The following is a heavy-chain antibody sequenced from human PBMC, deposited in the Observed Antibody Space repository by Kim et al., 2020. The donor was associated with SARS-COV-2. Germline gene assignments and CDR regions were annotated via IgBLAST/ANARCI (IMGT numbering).Heavy chain of an antibody. Sequence: SVKVSCKSSGGTFSSYAISWVRQAPGQGLEWMGRIIPILGIANYAQKFQGRVTITADKSTSTAYMELSSLRSEDTAVYYCARLCFGRGTCDSDWVWGQGTLVTVSS. CDR2: IIPILGIA. J-gene: IGHJ4*02. D-gene: IGHD3-10*02. CDR1: GGTFSSYA. V-gene: IGHV1-69*04. CDR3: ARLCFGRGTCDSDWV.